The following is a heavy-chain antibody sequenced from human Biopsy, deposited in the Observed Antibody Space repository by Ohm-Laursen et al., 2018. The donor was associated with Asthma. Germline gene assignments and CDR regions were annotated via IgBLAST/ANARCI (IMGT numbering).Heavy chain of an antibody. V-gene: IGHV3-30*18. J-gene: IGHJ4*02. D-gene: IGHD6-13*01. CDR1: GFTFSSFG. Sequence: SLRLSCTASGFTFSSFGMHWVRQAPGKGLEWVACISYDGSNKYYADSVKGRFTISRDNAKNSLYLQMNSLRAEDTAVYYCAKDKGGPRIGVAGTFDHWGQGTLVTVSS. CDR3: AKDKGGPRIGVAGTFDH. CDR2: ISYDGSNK.